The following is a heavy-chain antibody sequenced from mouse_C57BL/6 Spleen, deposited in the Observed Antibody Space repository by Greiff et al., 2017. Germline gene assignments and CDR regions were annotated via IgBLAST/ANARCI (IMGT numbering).Heavy chain of an antibody. CDR2: ISGGGGNT. J-gene: IGHJ3*01. V-gene: IGHV5-9*01. CDR3: ARDYGNYEFAY. Sequence: EVKLVESGGGLVKPGGSLKLSCAASGFTFSSYTMSWVRQTPEQRLEWVATISGGGGNTYYPDSVKGRFTISRDNAKNTLYLQMSSLRSEDTALYYCARDYGNYEFAYWGQGTLVTVSA. CDR1: GFTFSSYT. D-gene: IGHD2-1*01.